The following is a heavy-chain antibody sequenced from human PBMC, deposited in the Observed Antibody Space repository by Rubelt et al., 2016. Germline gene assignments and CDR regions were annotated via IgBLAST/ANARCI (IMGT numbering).Heavy chain of an antibody. CDR3: ARVISGVEYSSSWHFDY. V-gene: IGHV1-18*01. CDR2: ISAYNGNT. CDR1: GYTFTSYG. J-gene: IGHJ4*02. D-gene: IGHD6-13*01. Sequence: QVQLVQSGAEVKKPGASVKVSCKASGYTFTSYGISWVRQAPGQGLEWMGWISAYNGNTNYGQQLQGRVTMTTDTSTSTAYMELRSLRSDDTAVYYCARVISGVEYSSSWHFDYWGQGTLVTVSS.